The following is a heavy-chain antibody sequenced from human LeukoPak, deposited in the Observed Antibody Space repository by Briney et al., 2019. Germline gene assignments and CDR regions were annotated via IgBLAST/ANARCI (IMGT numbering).Heavy chain of an antibody. CDR1: GGSISSGSYY. CDR3: ARGNYDSSGSGLDY. J-gene: IGHJ4*02. V-gene: IGHV4-61*02. D-gene: IGHD3-22*01. Sequence: PSETLSLTCTVSGGSISSGSYYWSWIRQPAGKGLEWIGRMYTSGSTNYNPSLNSRVTISLDTSKNQFSLKLSSVTAADTAVYYCARGNYDSSGSGLDYWGQGTLVTVSS. CDR2: MYTSGST.